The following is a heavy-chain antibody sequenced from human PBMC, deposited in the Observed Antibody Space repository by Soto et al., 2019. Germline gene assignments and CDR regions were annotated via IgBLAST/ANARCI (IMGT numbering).Heavy chain of an antibody. CDR3: TRSEGGSTSLCIFNYYYSDTDT. Sequence: QVQLVQSGAEVKKPGSSVKVSCKAPGGTFSSYAISWVRQAPGQGLEWMGGIIPIFGTAKYAQKFQGRVTITADESTSTGYMELSSLTSEHTAAYYKTRSEGGSTSLCIFNYYYSDTDTGGQRTRVTATS. CDR1: GGTFSSYA. J-gene: IGHJ6*02. CDR2: IIPIFGTA. D-gene: IGHD2-2*01. V-gene: IGHV1-69*01.